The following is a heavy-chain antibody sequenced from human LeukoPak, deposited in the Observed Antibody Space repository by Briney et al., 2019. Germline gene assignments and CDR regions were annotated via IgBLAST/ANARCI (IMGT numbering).Heavy chain of an antibody. CDR2: ISSNGGST. Sequence: PGGSLRLSCSASGFTFSYHAMHWVRQTAGKGLEFVSGISSNGGSTYYADSLKGRFTISRDNSNNTLYLQMSSLRAEDTAVYYCARDPSAVISYFDYWGQGAVVTVSS. V-gene: IGHV3-64D*09. CDR1: GFTFSYHA. CDR3: ARDPSAVISYFDY. D-gene: IGHD2-21*01. J-gene: IGHJ4*02.